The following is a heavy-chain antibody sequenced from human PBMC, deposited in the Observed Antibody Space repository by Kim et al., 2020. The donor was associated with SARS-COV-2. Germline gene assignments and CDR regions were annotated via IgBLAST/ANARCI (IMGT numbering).Heavy chain of an antibody. CDR1: GGSISSYY. V-gene: IGHV4-59*08. Sequence: SQTLSLTCTVSGGSISSYYWSWIRQPPGKGLEWIGYIYYSGSTNYNPSLKSRVTISVDTSKNQFSLKLSSVPAADTAVYYFSRLVDYWGPGTLVTVPS. J-gene: IGHJ4*01. CDR3: SRLVDY. CDR2: IYYSGST.